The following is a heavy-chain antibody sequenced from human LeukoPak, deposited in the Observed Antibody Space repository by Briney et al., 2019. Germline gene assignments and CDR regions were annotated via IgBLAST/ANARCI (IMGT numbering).Heavy chain of an antibody. J-gene: IGHJ4*02. CDR2: IKQDGSEK. D-gene: IGHD6-6*01. CDR1: GFTFSSYW. Sequence: GGSLRLSCAASGFTFSSYWMSWVRQAQGKGLEWVANIKQDGSEKYYVDSVKGRFTISRDNAKNSLYLQMDSLRAEDTAVYYCARGQYSSSSGPDYWGQGTLVTVSS. CDR3: ARGQYSSSSGPDY. V-gene: IGHV3-7*04.